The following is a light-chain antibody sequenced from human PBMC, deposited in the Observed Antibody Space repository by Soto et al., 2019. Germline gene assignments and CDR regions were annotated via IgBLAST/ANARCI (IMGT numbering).Light chain of an antibody. V-gene: IGKV3-11*01. CDR1: QSVSSY. CDR2: DAS. Sequence: LAPGERATLSCRASQSVSSYLAWYQQKPGQAPRLLIYDASKRATGIPARFSGSGSGTDFTLTISSLEPEDFAVYYCQQRSNWSFGQGTRLEIK. CDR3: QQRSNWS. J-gene: IGKJ5*01.